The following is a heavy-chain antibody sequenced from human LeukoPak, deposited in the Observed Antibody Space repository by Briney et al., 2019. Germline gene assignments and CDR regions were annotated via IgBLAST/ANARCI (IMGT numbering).Heavy chain of an antibody. CDR2: TRYDGSNK. D-gene: IGHD6-13*01. CDR1: GFTFSSYG. Sequence: GGSLRLSCAASGFTFSSYGMHWVRQAPGKGLEWVAFTRYDGSNKYYADSVKGRFTISRDNSKNTLYLQMNSLRAEDTAVYYCAKAGYSSSWSYFDYWGQGTLVTVSS. CDR3: AKAGYSSSWSYFDY. V-gene: IGHV3-30*02. J-gene: IGHJ4*02.